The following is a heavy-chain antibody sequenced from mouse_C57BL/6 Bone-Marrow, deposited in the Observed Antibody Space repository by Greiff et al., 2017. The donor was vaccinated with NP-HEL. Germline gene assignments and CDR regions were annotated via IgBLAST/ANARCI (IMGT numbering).Heavy chain of an antibody. CDR1: GYAFSSYW. J-gene: IGHJ2*01. CDR2: IYPGDGDT. D-gene: IGHD1-1*01. CDR3: ARYYVSSYYFDY. Sequence: QVQLQQSGAELVKPGASVKISCKASGYAFSSYWMNWVKQRPGKGLEWIGQIYPGDGDTNYNGKFKGKATLTADKSSSTAYMPLSSLTSEDSAVYFCARYYVSSYYFDYWGQGTTLTVSS. V-gene: IGHV1-80*01.